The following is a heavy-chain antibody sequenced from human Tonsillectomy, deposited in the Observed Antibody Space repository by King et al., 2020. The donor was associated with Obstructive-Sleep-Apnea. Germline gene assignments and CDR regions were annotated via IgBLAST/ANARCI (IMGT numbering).Heavy chain of an antibody. CDR1: GFTFSSYA. J-gene: IGHJ6*02. V-gene: IGHV3-30-3*01. CDR3: ARVEDIVVVPAAMDFYYGLDV. Sequence: LVQSGGGVVQPGRSLRLSCAASGFTFSSYAMHWVRQAPGKGLEWVAVISYDGSNKYYTDSVKGRFTISRDNSKNTLYLQMNSLRAEDTAVYYCARVEDIVVVPAAMDFYYGLDVWGQGTTVTVSS. CDR2: ISYDGSNK. D-gene: IGHD2-2*01.